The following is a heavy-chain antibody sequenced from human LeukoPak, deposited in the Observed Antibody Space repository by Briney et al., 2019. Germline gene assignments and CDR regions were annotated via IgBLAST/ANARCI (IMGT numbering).Heavy chain of an antibody. D-gene: IGHD3-16*02. J-gene: IGHJ4*02. CDR3: ARHDSFIPY. V-gene: IGHV3-23*01. CDR1: GFTFSDYA. Sequence: GGSLRLSCVASGFTFSDYAMSWVRQAPGKGLEWVSGISDSGGSTYYADSVKGRCTISRDNSKNTVSLQMNNLRAEDTAVYFCARHDSFIPYWGQGTLVTVTS. CDR2: ISDSGGST.